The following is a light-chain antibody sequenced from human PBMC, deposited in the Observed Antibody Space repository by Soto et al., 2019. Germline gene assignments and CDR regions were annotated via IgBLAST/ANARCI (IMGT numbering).Light chain of an antibody. CDR1: QSVSSNY. CDR3: QQYGSSPWT. J-gene: IGKJ1*01. V-gene: IGKV3-20*01. Sequence: EIVLTQSPGTLSLSPGERATLSCRARQSVSSNYLAWYQQKPGQAPRLLIYGASSRATGIPDRFSGSGSGTDFTLTISRLEPEDSAVDYCQQYGSSPWTFGQGTKVEIK. CDR2: GAS.